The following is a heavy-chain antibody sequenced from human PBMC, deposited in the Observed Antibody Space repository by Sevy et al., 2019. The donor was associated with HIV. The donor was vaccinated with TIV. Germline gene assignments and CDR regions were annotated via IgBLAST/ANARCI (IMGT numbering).Heavy chain of an antibody. D-gene: IGHD3-10*01. CDR2: IRYDGSSK. CDR1: GFTFSSYG. J-gene: IGHJ4*02. V-gene: IGHV3-33*01. Sequence: GGSLRLSCAASGFTFSSYGMHWVRQAPGKELEWVALIRYDGSSKYYADSVKGRFTISRDNSKNTLYLQMNSLRAEDTAVYYCASGAYYYASRTENFDYWGQGTLVTVSS. CDR3: ASGAYYYASRTENFDY.